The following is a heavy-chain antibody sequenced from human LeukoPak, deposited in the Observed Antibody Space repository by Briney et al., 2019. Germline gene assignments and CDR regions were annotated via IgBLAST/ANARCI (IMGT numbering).Heavy chain of an antibody. V-gene: IGHV4-59*02. CDR3: ARIISGRLDM. CDR1: GDSVSSDS. D-gene: IGHD6-6*01. J-gene: IGHJ1*01. CDR2: KYYSGDT. Sequence: WETLRLPCTVSGDSVSSDSWSWIRQAPGKGLEWIGDKYYSGDTNYAPSLKSRVTISVDTSKNQFSLKLSSVTAADTAVYYCARIISGRLDMWGRRALVTVSS.